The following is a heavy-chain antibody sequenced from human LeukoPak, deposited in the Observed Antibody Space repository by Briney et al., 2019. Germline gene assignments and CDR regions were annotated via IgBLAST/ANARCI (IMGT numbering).Heavy chain of an antibody. Sequence: SETLSLTCAVYGGSFSGYYWSWIRQPPGKGLEWIGEINHSGSTNYNPSLKSRVTISVDTSKNQFSLKLSSVTAADTAVYYCARGALLHDAFDIWGQGTMVTVSS. CDR3: ARGALLHDAFDI. CDR2: INHSGST. V-gene: IGHV4-34*01. CDR1: GGSFSGYY. D-gene: IGHD2-15*01. J-gene: IGHJ3*02.